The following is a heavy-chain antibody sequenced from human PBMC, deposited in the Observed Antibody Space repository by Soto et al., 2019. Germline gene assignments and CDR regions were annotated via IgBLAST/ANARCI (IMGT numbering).Heavy chain of an antibody. D-gene: IGHD5-18*01. CDR3: VKGDLDTAVVNSPDAFDF. Sequence: GGSLGLCGEASGVIFSDFGMHWVRQAPGKGLEWVAVISYDGNNKYYAQSVKGRFTISRDNSKNTLFLNMDSLRPEDTAVYHCVKGDLDTAVVNSPDAFDFWGPGTMVTVSS. CDR1: GVIFSDFG. J-gene: IGHJ3*01. V-gene: IGHV3-30*18. CDR2: ISYDGNNK.